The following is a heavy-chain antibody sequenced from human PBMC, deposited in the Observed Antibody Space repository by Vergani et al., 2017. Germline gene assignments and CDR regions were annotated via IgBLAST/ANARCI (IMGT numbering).Heavy chain of an antibody. Sequence: EVQLLQSGGGVIQPGGSVRLSCAASGFTFSACPMTWVRQAPGKGLEWVSAISARYPSTYYADSVKGRFTISRDNAKNSLYLQMNSLRAEDTAVYYCARAVGLRYSDVWGKGTTVTVSS. CDR2: ISARYPST. J-gene: IGHJ6*04. D-gene: IGHD3-9*01. CDR1: GFTFSACP. CDR3: ARAVGLRYSDV. V-gene: IGHV3-23*01.